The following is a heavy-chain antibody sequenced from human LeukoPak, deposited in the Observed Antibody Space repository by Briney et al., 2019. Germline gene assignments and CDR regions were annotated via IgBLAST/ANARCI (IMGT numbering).Heavy chain of an antibody. CDR2: INSDGSST. Sequence: PGGSLRLSCAASGFTFSSYWMHWVRQAPGKGLVWVSRINSDGSSTSYADSVKGRFTISRDNAKNTLYLQMNSLRAEDTAVYYCARDGYYGSGSYYLPYYYGMDVWGQGTTVTVSS. CDR1: GFTFSSYW. V-gene: IGHV3-74*01. D-gene: IGHD3-10*01. J-gene: IGHJ6*02. CDR3: ARDGYYGSGSYYLPYYYGMDV.